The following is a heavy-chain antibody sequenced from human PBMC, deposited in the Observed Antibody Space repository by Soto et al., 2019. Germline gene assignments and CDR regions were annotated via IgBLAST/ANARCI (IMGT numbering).Heavy chain of an antibody. Sequence: SVKVSCKASGGTFSSYTISWVRQAPGQGLEWMGRIIPILGITNYAQKFQGRVTITADESTSTAYMELSSLRSEDTAVYYCAREGLVLVPTTVNSDYYYYAMDVWGQGTTVTVSS. V-gene: IGHV1-69*04. D-gene: IGHD2-2*01. J-gene: IGHJ6*02. CDR3: AREGLVLVPTTVNSDYYYYAMDV. CDR2: IIPILGIT. CDR1: GGTFSSYT.